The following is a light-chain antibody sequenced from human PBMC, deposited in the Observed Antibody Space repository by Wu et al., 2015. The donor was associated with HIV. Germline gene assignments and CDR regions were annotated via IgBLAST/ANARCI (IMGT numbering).Light chain of an antibody. CDR3: QQYNSYST. V-gene: IGKV1-5*03. CDR1: QGVSNW. Sequence: DIQMTQSPSTLSASVGDRVTITCRASQGVSNWLAWYQQKPGKAPKLLIYQASSLESGVPSRFSGSGSGTEFTLTISSLQPDDFATYFCQQYNSYSTFGQGTRLEIK. CDR2: QAS. J-gene: IGKJ5*01.